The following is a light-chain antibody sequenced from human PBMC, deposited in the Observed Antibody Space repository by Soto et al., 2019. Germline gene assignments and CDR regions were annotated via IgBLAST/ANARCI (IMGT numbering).Light chain of an antibody. J-gene: IGKJ2*03. CDR3: QQYNNSPLYS. CDR2: GES. Sequence: EIVLTQSPGTLSLSPGERATLSCRASRSVSNAFLAWYQQKPGQAPRLLIYGESTRAPGIPVRFSGSGSGTEFTLTISRLEPEDFAVYYCQQYNNSPLYSFGQGTKLEIK. V-gene: IGKV3-20*01. CDR1: RSVSNAF.